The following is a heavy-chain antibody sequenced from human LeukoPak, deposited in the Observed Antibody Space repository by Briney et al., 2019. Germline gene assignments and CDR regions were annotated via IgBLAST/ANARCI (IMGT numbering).Heavy chain of an antibody. CDR2: IRYDGNKK. CDR3: ARSTGSSSPTAYSYYYFMDL. Sequence: GGSLRLSCVASKFTFGNYGMHWVRQTPGKGLEWVAFIRYDGNKKDYADSVKGRFTISRDNSKNTLYLQINSLRTEDTAIYYCARSTGSSSPTAYSYYYFMDLWGKGTTVTVSS. V-gene: IGHV3-30*02. D-gene: IGHD6-6*01. CDR1: KFTFGNYG. J-gene: IGHJ6*03.